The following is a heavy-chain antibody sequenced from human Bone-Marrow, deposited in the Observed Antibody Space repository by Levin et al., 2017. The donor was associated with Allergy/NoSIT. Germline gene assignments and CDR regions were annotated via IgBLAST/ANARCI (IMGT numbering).Heavy chain of an antibody. V-gene: IGHV3-11*06. J-gene: IGHJ4*02. D-gene: IGHD1-1*01. CDR1: GFTFSDFY. CDR3: VRRVIPTGMVEDETYFDL. Sequence: GGSLRLSCAASGFTFSDFYMSWIRQAPGKGLECVSYISSRTPYTNYADSVRGRFTISRDNAKNSLSLQMNDLRAEDTAVYYCVRRVIPTGMVEDETYFDLWGRGTLVTVSS. CDR2: ISSRTPYT.